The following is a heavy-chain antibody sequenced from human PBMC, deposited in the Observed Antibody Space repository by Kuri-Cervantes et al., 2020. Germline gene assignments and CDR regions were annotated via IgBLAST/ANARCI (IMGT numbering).Heavy chain of an antibody. V-gene: IGHV4-30-4*01. D-gene: IGHD3-16*02. CDR3: ARETNLRFGGAIGPDY. CDR2: IYYSRSN. CDR1: GGSISSDDYY. Sequence: LRLSCTVSGGSISSDDYYWSWHRQPPGKGLEWIGYIYYSRSNYDNSSLKSRVTISVDTTKNQFPLKLSSVTAADTAVYYCARETNLRFGGAIGPDYWGQGTLVTVSS. J-gene: IGHJ4*02.